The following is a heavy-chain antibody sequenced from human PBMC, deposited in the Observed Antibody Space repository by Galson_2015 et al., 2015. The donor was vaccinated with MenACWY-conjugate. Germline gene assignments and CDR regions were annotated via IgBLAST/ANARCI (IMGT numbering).Heavy chain of an antibody. J-gene: IGHJ4*02. Sequence: SLRLSCAASGFTFSNYAMTWVRQAPGKGLEWVSTISASGGITSYADTVKGRFTISRGNYDKTLYLQMNNLRAEDTAVYYCAKDLWARESSYGPFEYWGQGTLVTFSS. CDR2: ISASGGIT. V-gene: IGHV3-23*01. D-gene: IGHD5-18*01. CDR3: AKDLWARESSYGPFEY. CDR1: GFTFSNYA.